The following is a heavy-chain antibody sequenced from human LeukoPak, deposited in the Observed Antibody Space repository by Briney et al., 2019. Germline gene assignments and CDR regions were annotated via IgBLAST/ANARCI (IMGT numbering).Heavy chain of an antibody. CDR3: AREEQYNNFFDY. CDR2: INPNSGDT. J-gene: IGHJ4*02. CDR1: GYTLTDYY. V-gene: IGHV1-2*02. Sequence: GASVKVSCTASGYTLTDYYIHWVRQAPGQGLEWMGWINPNSGDTTYAQKFQGRVTMTRDTSISSAYMDLSRLNSDDTAVYFCAREEQYNNFFDYWGPGTLVTVSS. D-gene: IGHD1/OR15-1a*01.